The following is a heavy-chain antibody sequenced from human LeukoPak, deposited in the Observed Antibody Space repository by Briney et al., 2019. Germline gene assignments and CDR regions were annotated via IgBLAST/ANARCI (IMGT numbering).Heavy chain of an antibody. V-gene: IGHV4-59*01. CDR3: ASLFGGVIAFDY. D-gene: IGHD3-16*01. J-gene: IGHJ4*02. CDR1: GGSISSYY. CDR2: IYYSGST. Sequence: PSETLSLTCTVSGGSISSYYWSWIRQPPGKGLEWIGYIYYSGSTNYNPSLKSRVTIPVDTSKNQFSLKLSSVTAADTAVYYCASLFGGVIAFDYWGQGTLVTVSS.